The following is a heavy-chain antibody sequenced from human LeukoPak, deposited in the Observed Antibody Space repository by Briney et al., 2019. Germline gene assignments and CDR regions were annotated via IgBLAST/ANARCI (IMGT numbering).Heavy chain of an antibody. CDR1: GYTFTSYA. J-gene: IGHJ3*02. Sequence: ASVKVSCKASGYTFTSYAMNWVRQAPGQGLEWMGWINTNTGNPTYAQGFTGRFVFSLDTSVSTADLQISSLKAEDTAVYYCARARGSSWYGRPYAVDIWGQGTMVTVSS. CDR3: ARARGSSWYGRPYAVDI. D-gene: IGHD6-13*01. CDR2: INTNTGNP. V-gene: IGHV7-4-1*02.